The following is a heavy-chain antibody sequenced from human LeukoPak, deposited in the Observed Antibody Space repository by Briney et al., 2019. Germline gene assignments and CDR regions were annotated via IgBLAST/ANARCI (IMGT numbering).Heavy chain of an antibody. V-gene: IGHV3-66*01. Sequence: PGGSLRLSCAASGFTVSSNYMSWVRQAPGKGLEWVSVIYSGGSTHYADSVKGRFTISRDNSKNTLYLQMNSLRAEDTAVYYCARDSQGYSSGWYRWFDPWGQGTLVTVSS. D-gene: IGHD6-19*01. J-gene: IGHJ5*02. CDR1: GFTVSSNY. CDR3: ARDSQGYSSGWYRWFDP. CDR2: IYSGGST.